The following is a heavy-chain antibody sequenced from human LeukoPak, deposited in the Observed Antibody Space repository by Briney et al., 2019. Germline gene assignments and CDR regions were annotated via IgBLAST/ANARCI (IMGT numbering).Heavy chain of an antibody. Sequence: GASVKVSCKASGGTFSSYAISWVRQAPGQGLEWMGGIIPIFGTANYAQKFQGRVTITADESTSTAYMELSSLRSEDTAVYYCARTKALGEMATIILRRFDPFDYWGQGTLVTVSS. V-gene: IGHV1-69*13. J-gene: IGHJ4*02. D-gene: IGHD5-24*01. CDR3: ARTKALGEMATIILRRFDPFDY. CDR2: IIPIFGTA. CDR1: GGTFSSYA.